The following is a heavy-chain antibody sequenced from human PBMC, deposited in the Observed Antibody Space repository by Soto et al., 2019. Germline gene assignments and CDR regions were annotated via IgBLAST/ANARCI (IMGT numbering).Heavy chain of an antibody. V-gene: IGHV4-4*02. D-gene: IGHD4-17*01. J-gene: IGHJ4*02. CDR1: GDSISSTHW. CDR2: VYHTGST. Sequence: PSETLSLTCVVSGDSISSTHWWTWVRQTPGTGLEWIGEVYHTGSTKYNPSLKNRVTISLDKSNNQFSLKTEDTALYYCTTRNPPYGDYPLDYWGQGTLVTVSS. CDR3: PYGDYPLDY.